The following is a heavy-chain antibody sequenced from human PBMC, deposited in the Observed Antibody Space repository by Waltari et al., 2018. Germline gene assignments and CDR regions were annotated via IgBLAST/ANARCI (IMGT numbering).Heavy chain of an antibody. CDR2: IDSGSTYI. V-gene: IGHV3-21*01. CDR3: ARPPLYVASAGSGDY. Sequence: EVLLVEAGGGLVQPGGSLRLSCVVSGFPFSLYSMNWFRQAPGKGLEWVASIDSGSTYIHYGDSMKGRFTISRDNAKNSLYLQMNRLRPEDTAVYYCARPPLYVASAGSGDYWGRGTLVTVSS. D-gene: IGHD2-15*01. J-gene: IGHJ4*02. CDR1: GFPFSLYS.